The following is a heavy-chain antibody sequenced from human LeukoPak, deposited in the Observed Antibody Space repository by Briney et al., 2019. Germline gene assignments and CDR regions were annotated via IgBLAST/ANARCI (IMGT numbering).Heavy chain of an antibody. Sequence: ASVKVSCKASGGTFSSYAISWVRQAPGQGLEWMGRIIPILGIANYAQKFQGRVTITADKSTSTAYMELSRPRSDDTAVYYCARGIYSSSWYYFDYWGQGTLVTVSS. V-gene: IGHV1-69*04. CDR3: ARGIYSSSWYYFDY. CDR2: IIPILGIA. CDR1: GGTFSSYA. J-gene: IGHJ4*02. D-gene: IGHD6-13*01.